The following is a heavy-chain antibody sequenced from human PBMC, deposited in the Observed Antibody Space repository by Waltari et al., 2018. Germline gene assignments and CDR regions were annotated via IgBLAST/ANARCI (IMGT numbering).Heavy chain of an antibody. Sequence: QFQLQESGPGLVKPSETLSRTCRVSGSSISSDYYWGWMRQPPGKGLEWIGSIFHSGDTYYNPSLKSRVTISVDTSKNQLSLKLHSVTAADTAVYYCVRDWRAGYFGPVRDTSFDHWGQGTLVTVSS. V-gene: IGHV4-38-2*02. J-gene: IGHJ4*02. CDR3: VRDWRAGYFGPVRDTSFDH. CDR2: IFHSGDT. D-gene: IGHD3-22*01. CDR1: GSSISSDYY.